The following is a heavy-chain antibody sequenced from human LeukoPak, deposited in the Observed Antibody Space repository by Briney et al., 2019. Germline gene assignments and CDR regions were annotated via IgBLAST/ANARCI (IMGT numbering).Heavy chain of an antibody. V-gene: IGHV1-69*06. CDR2: IIPIFDRP. CDR1: GGRFKSYG. Sequence: SVKVSCKTIGGRFKSYGFSWVRQAPGQGLEWMGGIIPIFDRPNYAQKFEGRVTITADKSTNATYMEISSLTSDDTAVYYCARDAQWELRAFDVWGRGTMVIVSS. CDR3: ARDAQWELRAFDV. D-gene: IGHD1-26*01. J-gene: IGHJ3*01.